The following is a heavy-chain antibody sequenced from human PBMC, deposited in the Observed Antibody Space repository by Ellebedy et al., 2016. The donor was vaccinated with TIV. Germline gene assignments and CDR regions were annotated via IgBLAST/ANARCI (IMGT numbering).Heavy chain of an antibody. D-gene: IGHD3-16*01. CDR3: ARGWGRDTAVDY. V-gene: IGHV3-23*01. J-gene: IGHJ4*02. Sequence: GESLKISYAASGFAFGGYTMNWVRQAPGKGLEWVSSISGSGGSTFNADSVRGRFTISRDNSKNTLYLQMNSLRADDTAVYYCARGWGRDTAVDYWGQGTLVTVSS. CDR1: GFAFGGYT. CDR2: ISGSGGST.